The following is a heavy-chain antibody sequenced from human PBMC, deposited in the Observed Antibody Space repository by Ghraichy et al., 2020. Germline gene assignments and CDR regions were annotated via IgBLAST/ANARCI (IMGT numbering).Heavy chain of an antibody. Sequence: ASVKVSCKASGYTFTSYGISWVRQAPGQGLEWMGWISAYNGNTNYAQKLQGRVTMTTDTSTSTAYMELRSLRSDDTAVYYCARGPPRRLLWFGELSDSFYGMDVWGQGTTVTVSS. CDR2: ISAYNGNT. D-gene: IGHD3-10*01. V-gene: IGHV1-18*01. CDR1: GYTFTSYG. J-gene: IGHJ6*02. CDR3: ARGPPRRLLWFGELSDSFYGMDV.